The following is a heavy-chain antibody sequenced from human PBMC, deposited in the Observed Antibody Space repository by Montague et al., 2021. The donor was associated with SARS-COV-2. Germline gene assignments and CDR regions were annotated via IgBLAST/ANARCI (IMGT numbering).Heavy chain of an antibody. Sequence: SLRLSCPASGFAFSSYSMNWVRQAPGKGLEWVPSISSSRSSYSYTYYADSVKGRFTISRDNAKSSLYLQMDSLRAEDTAVYYCARPDTNDYGGSFDYWGRGTLVTVSS. CDR2: ISSSRSSYSYT. CDR1: GFAFSSYS. D-gene: IGHD4-23*01. V-gene: IGHV3-21*01. J-gene: IGHJ4*02. CDR3: ARPDTNDYGGSFDY.